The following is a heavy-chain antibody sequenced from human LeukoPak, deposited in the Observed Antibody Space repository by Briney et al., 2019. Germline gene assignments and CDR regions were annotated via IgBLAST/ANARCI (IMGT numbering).Heavy chain of an antibody. V-gene: IGHV4-4*07. CDR3: ARRGYSSGWYYFDY. CDR1: GGYISSSY. J-gene: IGHJ4*02. Sequence: SETLSLTCTVSGGYISSSYWSWIRQPAGKGLEWIGRIYTSGSTKYNPSLKSRVTISVDTSKNQFSLKLSSVTAADTAVYYCARRGYSSGWYYFDYWGQGTLVTVSS. D-gene: IGHD6-19*01. CDR2: IYTSGST.